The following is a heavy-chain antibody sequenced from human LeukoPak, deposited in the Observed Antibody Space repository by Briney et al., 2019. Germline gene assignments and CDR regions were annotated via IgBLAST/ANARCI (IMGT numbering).Heavy chain of an antibody. D-gene: IGHD3-22*01. Sequence: GGSLRLSCAASGFTFSSYSMNWVRQAPGKGLEWVSSISSSSSYIYYADSVKGRFTISRDNAKNSLYLQMNSLRAGDTAVYYCARVPLYYYDSSGLPSFYSDCWGQGTLVTASS. J-gene: IGHJ4*02. CDR2: ISSSSSYI. CDR1: GFTFSSYS. V-gene: IGHV3-21*01. CDR3: ARVPLYYYDSSGLPSFYSDC.